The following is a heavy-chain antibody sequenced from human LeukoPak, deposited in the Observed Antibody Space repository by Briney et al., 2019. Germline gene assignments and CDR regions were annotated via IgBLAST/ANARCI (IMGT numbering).Heavy chain of an antibody. CDR2: TYYSGST. J-gene: IGHJ5*02. Sequence: SEALSLTCSVSGGSIGSKSHSWGWIRQPPGKGLEWISYTYYSGSTYYNPSLKSRVTISVDTSKNQFSLKLSSVTAADTAVYYCARREANWFDPWGQGYLVTVSS. CDR1: GGSIGSKSHS. CDR3: ARREANWFDP. V-gene: IGHV4-39*01.